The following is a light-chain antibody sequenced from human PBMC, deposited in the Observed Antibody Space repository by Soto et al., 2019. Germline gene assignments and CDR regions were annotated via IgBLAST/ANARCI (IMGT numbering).Light chain of an antibody. CDR3: QHYGYPQWT. V-gene: IGKV3-20*01. CDR2: GVF. Sequence: EIVVTQSPDTLSLSPGERATLSCRASQSGSSSYLAWYQQRPGQPPRLLIYGVFTRFDDIPDRFSGSGSGTDFTLTISSLPPEDFSVYSCQHYGYPQWTFGQGTKVEI. J-gene: IGKJ1*01. CDR1: QSGSSSY.